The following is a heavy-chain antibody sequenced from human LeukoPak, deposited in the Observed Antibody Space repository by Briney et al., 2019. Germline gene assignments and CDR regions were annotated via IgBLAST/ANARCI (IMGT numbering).Heavy chain of an antibody. V-gene: IGHV4-34*01. Sequence: SETLSLTCAVYGGSFSGYYWSWIRQPPGKGLEWIGEINHSGSTNYNPSLKSRVTISVDTSKNQFSLKLSSVTAADTAVYYCARGRWFGAWGQGTLVTVSS. CDR3: ARGRWFGA. J-gene: IGHJ5*02. CDR1: GGSFSGYY. CDR2: INHSGST.